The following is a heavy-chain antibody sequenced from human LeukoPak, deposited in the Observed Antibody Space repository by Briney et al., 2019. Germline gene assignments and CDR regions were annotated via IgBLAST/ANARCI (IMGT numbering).Heavy chain of an antibody. CDR2: IYDSGST. CDR3: AREMATSGYYYYYMDA. J-gene: IGHJ6*03. Sequence: SETLSLTCIVSGGSISSYYWSWIRQPPGKGLEWIGYIYDSGSTNYNPSLKSRVIISVDTSKNQFSLRLSSVTAADTAVYYCAREMATSGYYYYYMDAWGKGTTVTVSS. D-gene: IGHD5-24*01. CDR1: GGSISSYY. V-gene: IGHV4-59*01.